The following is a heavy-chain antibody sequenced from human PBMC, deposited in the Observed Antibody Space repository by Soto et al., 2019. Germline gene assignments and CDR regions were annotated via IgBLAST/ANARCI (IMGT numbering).Heavy chain of an antibody. Sequence: EVQLLESGGGLVQPGGSLRLSCTASGFTFSDHAMTWVRQAPGKGLEWLSGISGGGSGAYYADSVKGRSTVSRANSNNTLFRQMDSLRVEDTAVYYCAIDLWWYTHWGQGTLVTVSS. D-gene: IGHD2-15*01. CDR1: GFTFSDHA. CDR2: ISGGGSGA. J-gene: IGHJ4*02. CDR3: AIDLWWYTH. V-gene: IGHV3-23*01.